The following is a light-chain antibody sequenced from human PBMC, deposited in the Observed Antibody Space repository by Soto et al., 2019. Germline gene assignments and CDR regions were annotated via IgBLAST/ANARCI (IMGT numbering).Light chain of an antibody. V-gene: IGKV3-20*01. J-gene: IGKJ1*01. CDR2: GAS. CDR1: QSVSSYY. CDR3: QQYGRSSWT. Sequence: EIVLSQSPGTLSLSPGERATLSCRASQSVSSYYLAWYQQKSGQAPRLLIYGASNRATGIPDRFSGSGSGTDFTLTISRLEPEDFAVYYCQQYGRSSWTFGQGTKVDIK.